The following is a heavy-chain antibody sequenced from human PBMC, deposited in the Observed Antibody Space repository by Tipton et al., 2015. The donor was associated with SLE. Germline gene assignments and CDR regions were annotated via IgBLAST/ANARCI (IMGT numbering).Heavy chain of an antibody. D-gene: IGHD6-6*01. V-gene: IGHV4-59*01. CDR2: IYYSGTT. J-gene: IGHJ5*02. CDR1: GRSFNCYY. Sequence: LSLTCAVYGRSFNCYYWSWIRQTPGKGLEWIGYIYYSGTTNYNPSLMRRVTISVDTSKNQFTLKLTSVTAADTAVYYCARGGASSKWLDPWGQGILVTVSS. CDR3: ARGGASSKWLDP.